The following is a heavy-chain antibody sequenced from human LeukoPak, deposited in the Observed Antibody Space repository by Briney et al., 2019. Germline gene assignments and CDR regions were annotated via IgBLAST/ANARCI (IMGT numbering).Heavy chain of an antibody. CDR2: ISAYNGNT. V-gene: IGHV1-18*01. D-gene: IGHD6-19*01. Sequence: AASVKVSCKASGYTFTSYGISWVRQAPGQRLEWMGWISAYNGNTNYAQKLQGRVTMTTDTSTSTAYMELRSLRSDDTAVYYCARVFSSGWDQGGWFGPWGQGTLVTVSS. CDR1: GYTFTSYG. J-gene: IGHJ5*02. CDR3: ARVFSSGWDQGGWFGP.